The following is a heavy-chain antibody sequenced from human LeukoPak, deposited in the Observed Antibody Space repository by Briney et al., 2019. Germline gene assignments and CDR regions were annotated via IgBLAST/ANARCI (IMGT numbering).Heavy chain of an antibody. V-gene: IGHV4-4*09. CDR2: IYTSGST. CDR1: GGSISSYY. D-gene: IGHD3-22*01. Sequence: SETLSLTCTVSGGSISSYYWSWIRQPPGKGLEWIGYIYTSGSTNYNPSLKSRVTISVDTSKNQFSQKLSSVTAADTAVYYCARATYYYDSSGYYQSYYYYYYYMDVWGKGTTVTVSS. CDR3: ARATYYYDSSGYYQSYYYYYYYMDV. J-gene: IGHJ6*03.